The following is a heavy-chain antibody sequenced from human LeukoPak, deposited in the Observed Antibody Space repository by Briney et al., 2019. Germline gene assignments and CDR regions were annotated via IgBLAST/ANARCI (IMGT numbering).Heavy chain of an antibody. CDR2: ISAYNGNT. Sequence: RRASVKVSCRASGYTFTSYGISWVRQAPGQGLEWMGWISAYNGNTDYAQKLQGRVTMTTDTSTSTAYMELRSLRSDDTAVYYCARDGSGVWFDYWGQGTLVTVSS. V-gene: IGHV1-18*01. D-gene: IGHD3-10*01. CDR3: ARDGSGVWFDY. J-gene: IGHJ4*02. CDR1: GYTFTSYG.